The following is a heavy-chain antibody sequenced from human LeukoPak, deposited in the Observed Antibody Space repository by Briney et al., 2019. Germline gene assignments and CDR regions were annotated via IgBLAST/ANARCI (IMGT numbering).Heavy chain of an antibody. CDR3: AKDFPVVVVSGGMDV. Sequence: GGSLRLSRAASGFTFSSYGMHWVRQAPGKGLEWVAVISYDGSNKYYADSVKGRFTISRDNSKNTLYLQMNSLRAEDTAVYYCAKDFPVVVVSGGMDVWGQGTTATVSS. CDR1: GFTFSSYG. D-gene: IGHD2-15*01. CDR2: ISYDGSNK. J-gene: IGHJ6*02. V-gene: IGHV3-30*18.